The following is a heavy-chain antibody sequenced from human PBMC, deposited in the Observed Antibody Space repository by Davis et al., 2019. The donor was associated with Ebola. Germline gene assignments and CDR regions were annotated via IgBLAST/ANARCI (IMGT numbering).Heavy chain of an antibody. J-gene: IGHJ4*02. CDR1: GFTFSNAW. CDR3: TRDYDFWSGYYTIFGY. D-gene: IGHD3-3*01. Sequence: GESLKISCAASGFTFSNAWMSWVRQAPGKGLEWVGFIRSKAYGGTTEYAASVKGRFTISRDDSKSIAYLQMNSLKTEDTAVYYCTRDYDFWSGYYTIFGYWGQGTLVTVSS. CDR2: IRSKAYGGTT. V-gene: IGHV3-49*04.